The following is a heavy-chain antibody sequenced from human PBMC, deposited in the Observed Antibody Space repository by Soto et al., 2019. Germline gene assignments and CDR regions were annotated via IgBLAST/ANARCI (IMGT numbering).Heavy chain of an antibody. CDR1: GFTFSSYS. V-gene: IGHV3-21*01. J-gene: IGHJ6*02. Sequence: GGSLRLSCAASGFTFSSYSMNWVRQAPGKGLEWVSSISSSSSYIYYADSVKGRFTISRDNAKNSLYLQMNSLRAEDTAVYYCARVFCSGGSCYHYYYYGMDVWGQGTTVTVSS. CDR3: ARVFCSGGSCYHYYYYGMDV. CDR2: ISSSSSYI. D-gene: IGHD2-15*01.